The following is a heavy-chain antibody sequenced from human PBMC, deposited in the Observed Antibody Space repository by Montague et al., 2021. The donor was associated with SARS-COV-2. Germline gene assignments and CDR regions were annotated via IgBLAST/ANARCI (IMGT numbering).Heavy chain of an antibody. CDR1: GGSISSGSYY. CDR2: VSYSGSI. CDR3: ARGTKFCSDPTCYGYYDYAMDV. Sequence: SETLSLTCTVSGGSISSGSYYWSWIRQPQGKGLEWIGYVSYSGSINYNPSLGSRVTISRDTSKNLFSLDLSSVTAADTARYYCARGTKFCSDPTCYGYYDYAMDVWGQGTTVIVSS. J-gene: IGHJ6*02. D-gene: IGHD2-2*01. V-gene: IGHV4-61*01.